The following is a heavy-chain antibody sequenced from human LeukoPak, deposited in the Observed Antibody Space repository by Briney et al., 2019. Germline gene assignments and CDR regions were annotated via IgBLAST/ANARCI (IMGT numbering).Heavy chain of an antibody. CDR2: INSDGSST. CDR1: GFTFSSYW. Sequence: GGSLRLSCAASGFTFSSYWMHWVRQAPGKGLVWVSRINSDGSSTSYADSVKGRFTISRDNAKNSLYLQMDSLRVDDTAIYYCAKSLDYWGQGTLVTVSS. J-gene: IGHJ4*02. CDR3: AKSLDY. V-gene: IGHV3-74*01.